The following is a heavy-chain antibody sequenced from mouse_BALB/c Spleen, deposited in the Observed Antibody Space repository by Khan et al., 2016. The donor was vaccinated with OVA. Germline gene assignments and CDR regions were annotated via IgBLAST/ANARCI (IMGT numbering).Heavy chain of an antibody. J-gene: IGHJ2*01. Sequence: QVQLKQSGPGLVAPSQSLSITCTVSGSSLASYGVPWVRQPPGPGLEWLGVIWAGGSTNYNSALMSRLSISKDNSKSQVFLKRNSLQTDDTAMYYWARLEDIWGQGTTLPVSS. D-gene: IGHD1-3*01. CDR1: GSSLASYG. CDR2: IWAGGST. CDR3: ARLEDI. V-gene: IGHV2-9*02.